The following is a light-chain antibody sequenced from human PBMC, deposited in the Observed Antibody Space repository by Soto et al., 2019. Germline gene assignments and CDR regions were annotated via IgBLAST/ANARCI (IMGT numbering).Light chain of an antibody. V-gene: IGKV1-33*01. CDR2: DAS. J-gene: IGKJ5*01. Sequence: DIQMTQSPSSLSASVGDRVTITCQASQDISNYLNWYQQKPGKAPKVLIYDASNLGAGVPSRFSGSGSGTDFTFTISPLQPEDIATYYCQQYDDLITFGQGTRLEMK. CDR3: QQYDDLIT. CDR1: QDISNY.